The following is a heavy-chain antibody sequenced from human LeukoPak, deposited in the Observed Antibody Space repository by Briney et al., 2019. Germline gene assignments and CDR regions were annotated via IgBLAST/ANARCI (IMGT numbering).Heavy chain of an antibody. J-gene: IGHJ4*02. D-gene: IGHD3-10*01. CDR3: ARRRYYGSGSYYKDGFDY. CDR1: GGSISSSSYY. CDR2: INHSGST. V-gene: IGHV4-39*07. Sequence: PSETLSLTCTVSGGSISSSSYYWGWIRQPPGKGLEWIGEINHSGSTNYNPSLKSRVTISVDTSKNQFSLKLSSVTAADTAVYYCARRRYYGSGSYYKDGFDYWGQGTLVTVSS.